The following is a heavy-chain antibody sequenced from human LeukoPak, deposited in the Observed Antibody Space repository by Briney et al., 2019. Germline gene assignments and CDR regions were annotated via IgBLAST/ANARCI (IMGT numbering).Heavy chain of an antibody. Sequence: ASVKVSCKASGGTFSSYAISWVRQAPGQGLEWMGGIIPIFGTANYAQKFQGRVTITTDESTSTAYMELSSLRSEDTAVYYCARAPLGRNWFDPWGQGTLVTVSS. V-gene: IGHV1-69*05. CDR2: IIPIFGTA. D-gene: IGHD2-15*01. CDR3: ARAPLGRNWFDP. J-gene: IGHJ5*02. CDR1: GGTFSSYA.